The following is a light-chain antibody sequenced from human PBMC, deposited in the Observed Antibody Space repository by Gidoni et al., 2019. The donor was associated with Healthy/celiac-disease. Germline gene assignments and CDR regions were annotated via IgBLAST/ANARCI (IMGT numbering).Light chain of an antibody. Sequence: SYELTQPPSVSVSPGQTASITCSGDKLGDKYACWYQQKPGQSPVLVIYQDSKRPSGIPPRFSGSNSGNTATLTISGTQAMDEADYYCQAWDSSHYVFGTGTKVTVL. V-gene: IGLV3-1*01. CDR1: KLGDKY. CDR2: QDS. J-gene: IGLJ1*01. CDR3: QAWDSSHYV.